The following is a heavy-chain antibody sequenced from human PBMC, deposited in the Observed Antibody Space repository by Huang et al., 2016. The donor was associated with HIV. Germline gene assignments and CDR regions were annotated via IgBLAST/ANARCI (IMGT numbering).Heavy chain of an antibody. D-gene: IGHD6-19*01. Sequence: EVELVESGGGLVKPGGSLRLSCAASGFAFSSYGMNWVRQAPGKGIVGGAFIGSDSSYIYYADSVKGRVTSSRDNAKSSIYLQLDSLRAEDTAVYYCAYQQWLVGGLNHWGQGTLVVVSS. CDR1: GFAFSSYG. CDR2: IGSDSSYI. V-gene: IGHV3-21*02. CDR3: AYQQWLVGGLNH. J-gene: IGHJ5*02.